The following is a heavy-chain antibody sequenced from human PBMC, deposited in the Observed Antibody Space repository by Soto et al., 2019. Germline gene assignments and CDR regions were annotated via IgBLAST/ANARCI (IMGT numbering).Heavy chain of an antibody. CDR3: ARDPGSSGWPRPPSYGMDV. V-gene: IGHV1-18*01. D-gene: IGHD6-19*01. Sequence: ASVKVSCKASCYTLTSYVISWVRQAPGQGLVWMGWISAYNGNTNYAQKLQGRVTMTTDTSTSTAYMELRSLRSDDTAVYYCARDPGSSGWPRPPSYGMDVWGQGTTVTVSS. CDR2: ISAYNGNT. J-gene: IGHJ6*02. CDR1: CYTLTSYV.